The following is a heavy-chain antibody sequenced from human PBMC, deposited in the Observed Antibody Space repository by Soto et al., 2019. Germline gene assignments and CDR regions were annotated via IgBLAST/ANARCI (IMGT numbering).Heavy chain of an antibody. Sequence: ESGGGLVQRGGSLRLSCAASGFTFSSNSMNWVRQAPGKGRGWVSYISTSSTTIYYADSVKGRFTISRDNPKNSLYLQMNSLRDEDTAVYYCARDPRGYYDSRLDIWGQGTMVTVSS. CDR3: ARDPRGYYDSRLDI. CDR1: GFTFSSNS. J-gene: IGHJ3*02. CDR2: ISTSSTTI. V-gene: IGHV3-48*02. D-gene: IGHD3-22*01.